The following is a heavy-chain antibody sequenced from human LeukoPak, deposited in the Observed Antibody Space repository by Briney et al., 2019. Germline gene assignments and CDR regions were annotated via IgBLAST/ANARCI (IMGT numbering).Heavy chain of an antibody. CDR2: IIPIFGIA. CDR3: ARENQGGNSYYYYGMDV. CDR1: GGTFSSYA. D-gene: IGHD4-23*01. V-gene: IGHV1-69*04. J-gene: IGHJ6*02. Sequence: SVKVSCKASGGTFSSYAISWVRQAPGQGLEWMGRIIPIFGIANYAQKFQGRVTITADKSTSTAYVELSSLRSEDTAVYYCARENQGGNSYYYYGMDVWGQGTTVTVSS.